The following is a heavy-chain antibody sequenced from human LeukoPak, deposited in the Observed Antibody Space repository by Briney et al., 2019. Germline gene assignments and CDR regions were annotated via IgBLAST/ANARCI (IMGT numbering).Heavy chain of an antibody. V-gene: IGHV4-4*02. J-gene: IGHJ1*01. CDR1: GGPISSSNW. Sequence: SETLSLTCAVSGGPISSSNWWSWVRQPPGKGLEWIGEIYHSGSTNYNPSLKSRVTISVDKSKNQFSLKLSSVTAADTAVYYCAKRGSSWYPEYFQHWGQGTLVTVSS. CDR2: IYHSGST. CDR3: AKRGSSWYPEYFQH. D-gene: IGHD6-13*01.